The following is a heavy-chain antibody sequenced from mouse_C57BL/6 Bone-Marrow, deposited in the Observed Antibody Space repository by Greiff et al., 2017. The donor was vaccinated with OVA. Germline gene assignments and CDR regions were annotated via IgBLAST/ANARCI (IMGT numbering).Heavy chain of an antibody. Sequence: QVQLQQPGAELVKPGASVKLSCKASGYTFTSYWMHWVKQRPGQGLEWIGMIHPNSGSTNYNEKFKSKATLTVDQSSSTAYMQLSSLTSEDSAVYYCARWGGNYPYWYFDVWGTGTTVTVSS. CDR1: GYTFTSYW. V-gene: IGHV1-64*01. CDR2: IHPNSGST. D-gene: IGHD2-1*01. J-gene: IGHJ1*03. CDR3: ARWGGNYPYWYFDV.